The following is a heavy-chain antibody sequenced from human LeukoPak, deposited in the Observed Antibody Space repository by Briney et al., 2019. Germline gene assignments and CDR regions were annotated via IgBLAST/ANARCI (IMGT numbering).Heavy chain of an antibody. V-gene: IGHV4-39*01. J-gene: IGHJ4*02. CDR2: DHYGGNT. D-gene: IGHD1-26*01. CDR1: GGSISSSGYY. CDR3: ARRRSGSSYIDF. Sequence: SETLSLTCAVSGGSISSSGYYWVWIRQPPGKGLEWIGNDHYGGNTNYNPSLRSRVTISADTSKNQFSLMVTSVSAADTAVYYCARRRSGSSYIDFWGQGSLVTVSS.